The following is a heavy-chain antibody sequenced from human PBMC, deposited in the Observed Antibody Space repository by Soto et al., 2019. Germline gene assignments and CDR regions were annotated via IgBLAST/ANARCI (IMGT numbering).Heavy chain of an antibody. CDR2: IYYSGST. CDR3: ATRITVFGLLIPPFDP. V-gene: IGHV4-30-4*02. Sequence: SETLSLTCTVSGGSISSGDYYWSWIRQPPGKGLEWIGYIYYSGSTYYNPSLKSRVTISVDTSKNQFSLRLSSVTAADTAIYYCATRITVFGLLIPPFDPWGQGTQVTVSS. D-gene: IGHD3-3*01. CDR1: GGSISSGDYY. J-gene: IGHJ5*02.